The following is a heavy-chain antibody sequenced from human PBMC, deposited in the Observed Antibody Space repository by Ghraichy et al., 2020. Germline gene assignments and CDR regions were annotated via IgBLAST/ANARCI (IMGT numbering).Heavy chain of an antibody. V-gene: IGHV3-23*01. Sequence: GGSLRLSCAASGFTFSSYAMSWVRQAPGKGLEWVSGISGSGGSTYYADSVKGRVTISRDNSKNTLYLQMSSLRAEDTAVYYCAKAFYYFDYWGQGTLVTVSS. CDR2: ISGSGGST. CDR1: GFTFSSYA. J-gene: IGHJ4*02. CDR3: AKAFYYFDY.